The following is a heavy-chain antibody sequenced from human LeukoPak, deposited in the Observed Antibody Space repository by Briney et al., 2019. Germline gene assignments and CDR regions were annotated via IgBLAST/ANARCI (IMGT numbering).Heavy chain of an antibody. CDR2: TYYRSRWYN. J-gene: IGHJ4*02. D-gene: IGHD6-19*01. CDR1: GDSVSSKNGA. CDR3: ARDFGTTGWHTFDY. V-gene: IGHV6-1*01. Sequence: SQTLSLTCVVSGDSVSSKNGAWNWIRQSPSRGLEWLGRTYYRSRWYNDYAESMEGRMTISQDTSKNQYSLHLNSVTSDDTAVYYCARDFGTTGWHTFDYWGQGTLVTVSS.